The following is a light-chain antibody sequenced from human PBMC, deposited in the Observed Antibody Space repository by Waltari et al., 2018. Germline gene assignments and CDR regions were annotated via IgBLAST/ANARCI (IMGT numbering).Light chain of an antibody. CDR1: GSDVGGYNY. Sequence: SALTQPASVSGSPGQSITISCTRTGSDVGGYNYVSWYQQHPGKAPKLLIYDVTNRPPGVSNRFSGSKSGNTASLTISGLQAEDEADYYCSSYRASTTLDVFGTGTNVIVL. V-gene: IGLV2-14*03. J-gene: IGLJ1*01. CDR2: DVT. CDR3: SSYRASTTLDV.